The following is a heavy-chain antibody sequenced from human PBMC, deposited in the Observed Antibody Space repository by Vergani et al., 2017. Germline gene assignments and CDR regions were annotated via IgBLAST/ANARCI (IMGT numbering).Heavy chain of an antibody. V-gene: IGHV3-49*03. D-gene: IGHD3-10*01. CDR2: IRSKAYGQAT. CDR3: VRDQVTMLRGSDALDI. J-gene: IGHJ3*02. CDR1: GFTFGYYA. Sequence: EVQLVESGGDLVQPGRSLRLSCTASGFTFGYYAMDWFRQAPGQGLEWGGGIRSKAYGQATIYAASVKGRFTISRDDSKSLAFLQMNNLQTEDTAMYYCVRDQVTMLRGSDALDIWGQGTMVTVSS.